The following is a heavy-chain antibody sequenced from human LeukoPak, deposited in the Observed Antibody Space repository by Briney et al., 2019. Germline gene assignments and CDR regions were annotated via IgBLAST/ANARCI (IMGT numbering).Heavy chain of an antibody. Sequence: RTSETLSLTCSVSGGSISSRIYYWSWIRQPAGKGLEWIGRISTSGGTNYNPSLKSRVTISIDTSKSQFSLKLNSVTAADTAVYYCARAADGCSDASCYGYWGQGTLVTVSS. CDR3: ARAADGCSDASCYGY. CDR2: ISTSGGT. D-gene: IGHD2-2*01. J-gene: IGHJ4*02. CDR1: GGSISSRIYY. V-gene: IGHV4-61*02.